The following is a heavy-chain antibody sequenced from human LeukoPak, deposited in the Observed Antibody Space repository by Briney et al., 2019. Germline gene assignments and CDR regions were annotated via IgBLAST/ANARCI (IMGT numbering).Heavy chain of an antibody. J-gene: IGHJ6*03. CDR1: GFTFSSYW. D-gene: IGHD3-10*01. Sequence: GGSLRLSCAASGFTFSSYWMHWVRQAPGKGLVWVSRINSDGGSTSYTDSVKGRFTISRDNAKNSLYLQMNSLRAEDTAVYYCARDGFVSLLWFGEYRYYYYMDVWGKGTTVTISS. CDR3: ARDGFVSLLWFGEYRYYYYMDV. V-gene: IGHV3-74*01. CDR2: INSDGGST.